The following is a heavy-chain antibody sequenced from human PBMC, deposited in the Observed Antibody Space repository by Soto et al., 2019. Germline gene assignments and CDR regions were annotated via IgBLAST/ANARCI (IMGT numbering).Heavy chain of an antibody. CDR2: ISSSSSYI. CDR1: GFTFSSYS. D-gene: IGHD3-3*01. CDR3: ARSIIGQGIFGVVTYWFDP. Sequence: GGSLRLSCAASGFTFSSYSMNWVRQAPGKGLEWVSSISSSSSYIYYADSVKGRFTISRDNAKNSLYLQMNSLRAEDTAVYYCARSIIGQGIFGVVTYWFDPWGQGTLVTVSS. J-gene: IGHJ5*02. V-gene: IGHV3-21*01.